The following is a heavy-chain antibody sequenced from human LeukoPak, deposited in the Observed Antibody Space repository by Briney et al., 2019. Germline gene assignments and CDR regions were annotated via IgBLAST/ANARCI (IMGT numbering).Heavy chain of an antibody. CDR3: ARDLSDDRSGYYGSAFDI. D-gene: IGHD3-22*01. CDR2: IIPILGMT. CDR1: VGTFIIYA. Sequence: GASVKVSCKPSVGTFIIYAFSWVRLAPGQGLEWMGRIIPILGMTNYAQNFQGRVTITADKSTSTVYMELSSLRSDDIAVYYCARDLSDDRSGYYGSAFDIWGQGTMVTVSS. J-gene: IGHJ3*02. V-gene: IGHV1-69*04.